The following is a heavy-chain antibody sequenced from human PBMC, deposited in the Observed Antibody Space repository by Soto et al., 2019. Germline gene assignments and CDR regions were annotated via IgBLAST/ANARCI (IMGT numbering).Heavy chain of an antibody. CDR3: ARGSDSYCTNGVCPYGYFDY. D-gene: IGHD2-8*01. Sequence: QVPLVQSGAEVKKPGFSVKVSCKASGSTFSSYAISWVRQAPGQGLEWMGGIIPIFGTANYAQKFQGRVTITADKSTSTAYMELSSLRSEDTAVYYCARGSDSYCTNGVCPYGYFDYWGQGTLVTVSS. CDR2: IIPIFGTA. V-gene: IGHV1-69*06. CDR1: GSTFSSYA. J-gene: IGHJ4*02.